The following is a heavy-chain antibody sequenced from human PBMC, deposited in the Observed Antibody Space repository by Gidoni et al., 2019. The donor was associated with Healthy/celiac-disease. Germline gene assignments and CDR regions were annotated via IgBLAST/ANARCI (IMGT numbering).Heavy chain of an antibody. Sequence: EVQLVESGGGLVQPGGSLRLSCAASGFTFSSYDLHWVRQATGKGLEWVAAIGTDGDTYYPGSVKGRFTISRENAKNSLYLQMNSLRAGDTAVYYCARAWAGTRAFDIWGQGTMVTVSS. CDR1: GFTFSSYD. D-gene: IGHD6-19*01. J-gene: IGHJ3*02. CDR2: IGTDGDT. V-gene: IGHV3-13*01. CDR3: ARAWAGTRAFDI.